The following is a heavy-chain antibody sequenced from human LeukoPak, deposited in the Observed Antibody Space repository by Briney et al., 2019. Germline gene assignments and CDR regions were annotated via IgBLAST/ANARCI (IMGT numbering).Heavy chain of an antibody. D-gene: IGHD3-3*01. CDR1: GGTFSSYA. CDR3: ARLTIFGNDAFDI. CDR2: IIPIFGTA. Sequence: GSSVKVSCKASGGTFSSYAISWVRQAPGQGLEWMGGIIPIFGTANYAQRWQGRVTITADESTSTAYMELSSLRSEDTAVYYCARLTIFGNDAFDIWGQGTMVTVSS. V-gene: IGHV1-69*01. J-gene: IGHJ3*02.